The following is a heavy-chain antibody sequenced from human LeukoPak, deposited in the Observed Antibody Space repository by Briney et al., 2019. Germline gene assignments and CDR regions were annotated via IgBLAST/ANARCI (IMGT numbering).Heavy chain of an antibody. D-gene: IGHD2-2*02. CDR2: INPNSGGT. CDR1: GYTFTGYY. Sequence: GASVKVSCKASGYTFTGYYMHWVRQAPGQGLEWMGRINPNSGGTNYAQKFQGRVTMTRDTSISTAYMELSRLRSDDTAVYYCARVQRRCSSTSCYRAAWFDPWGQGTLVTVSS. V-gene: IGHV1-2*06. CDR3: ARVQRRCSSTSCYRAAWFDP. J-gene: IGHJ5*02.